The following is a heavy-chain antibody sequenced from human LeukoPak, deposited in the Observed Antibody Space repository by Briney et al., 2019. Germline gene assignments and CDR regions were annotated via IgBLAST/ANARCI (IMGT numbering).Heavy chain of an antibody. J-gene: IGHJ4*02. V-gene: IGHV3-9*01. D-gene: IGHD3-10*01. CDR1: GFTFDDYA. CDR3: AKTPEGSGSLNYFDY. CDR2: ISWNSGSI. Sequence: PGGSLRLSCAASGFTFDDYAMHWVRQAPGQGLEWVSGISWNSGSIGYADSVKGRFTISRDNAKNSLYLQMNSLRAEDTALYYCAKTPEGSGSLNYFDYWGQGTLVTVSA.